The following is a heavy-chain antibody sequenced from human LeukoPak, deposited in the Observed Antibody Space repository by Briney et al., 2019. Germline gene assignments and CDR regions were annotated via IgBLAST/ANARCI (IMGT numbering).Heavy chain of an antibody. CDR3: TTDEYSSSELFDY. CDR2: IKSKTDGGTT. V-gene: IGHV3-15*01. Sequence: LRLSXXXXXVTFXXAWMSWVRQAPGKGLEWVGRIKSKTDGGTTDYAAPGKGRFTISRDDSKNTLYLQMNSLKTEDTAVYYCTTDEYSSSELFDYWGQGTLVTVSS. D-gene: IGHD6-13*01. CDR1: XVTFXXAW. J-gene: IGHJ4*02.